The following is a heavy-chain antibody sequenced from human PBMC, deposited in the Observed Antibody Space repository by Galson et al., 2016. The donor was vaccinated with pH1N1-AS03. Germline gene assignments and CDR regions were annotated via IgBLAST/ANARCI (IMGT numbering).Heavy chain of an antibody. Sequence: SLRLSCAASGFTVSTYDMHWVRQSAGGGLEWVSLIAAVGTTEYAGSVKGRFTTFRDNVKNYLYLQMNNLRAEDTALYYCVARGYNSNTHGLDVCGKGTTVTVSS. V-gene: IGHV3-13*01. J-gene: IGHJ6*04. CDR3: VARGYNSNTHGLDV. D-gene: IGHD1-1*01. CDR1: GFTVSTYD. CDR2: IAAVGTT.